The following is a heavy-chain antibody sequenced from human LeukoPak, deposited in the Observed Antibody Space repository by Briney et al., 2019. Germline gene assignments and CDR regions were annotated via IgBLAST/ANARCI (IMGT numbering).Heavy chain of an antibody. CDR1: GGSISSYY. J-gene: IGHJ3*02. CDR2: IYYSGST. Sequence: SETLSLTRTVSGGSISSYYWSWIRQPPGKGLEWIGYIYYSGSTNYNPSLKSRVTISVDTSKNQFSLKLSSVTAADTAVYYCARDGYSSGWGRAFDIWGQGTMVTVSS. V-gene: IGHV4-59*01. D-gene: IGHD6-19*01. CDR3: ARDGYSSGWGRAFDI.